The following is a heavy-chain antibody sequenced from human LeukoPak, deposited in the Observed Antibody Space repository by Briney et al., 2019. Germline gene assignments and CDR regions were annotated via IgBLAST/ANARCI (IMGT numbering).Heavy chain of an antibody. CDR2: LSYDGSNK. V-gene: IGHV3-33*01. Sequence: GGSLRLSCAASGFTFSGYGIHWVRQAPGKGLEGVAFLSYDGSNKFYADSVKGRFTISRDNSENTLHLQMNSLKDEDTAVYYCARGLYKNGWYYFDYWGQGTLVTVSS. D-gene: IGHD6-19*01. CDR3: ARGLYKNGWYYFDY. CDR1: GFTFSGYG. J-gene: IGHJ4*02.